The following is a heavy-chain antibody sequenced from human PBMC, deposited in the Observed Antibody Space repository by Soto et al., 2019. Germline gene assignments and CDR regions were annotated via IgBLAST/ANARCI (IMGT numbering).Heavy chain of an antibody. CDR3: AKNYYFDS. Sequence: EVQLLESGGGLIQPGRSLRLSCATSGFTFSSYAMSWARQAPGKGLEWVSSINTDGSTYYTDSVKGRFIISRDNSRNTLYLQMNNLRAEDTAIYYCAKNYYFDSWGQGTLVTVSS. CDR1: GFTFSSYA. CDR2: INTDGST. V-gene: IGHV3-23*01. J-gene: IGHJ4*02.